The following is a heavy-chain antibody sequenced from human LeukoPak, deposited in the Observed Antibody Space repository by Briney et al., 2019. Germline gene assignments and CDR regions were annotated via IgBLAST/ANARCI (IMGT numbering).Heavy chain of an antibody. CDR1: GGFISSYY. V-gene: IGHV4-4*07. Sequence: SETLSLTCTVSGGFISSYYWSGIRRPAGRGLEWIGRFYSSGSTNYNPSLKSRVTMSVDTSQNQFSLKLTSVTAADTAVYYCARDGYCSTTSCNHFDYWGQGTLVTVSS. J-gene: IGHJ4*02. D-gene: IGHD2-2*03. CDR2: FYSSGST. CDR3: ARDGYCSTTSCNHFDY.